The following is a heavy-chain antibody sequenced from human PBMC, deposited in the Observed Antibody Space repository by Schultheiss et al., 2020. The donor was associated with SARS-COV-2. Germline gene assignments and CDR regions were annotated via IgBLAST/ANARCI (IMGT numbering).Heavy chain of an antibody. J-gene: IGHJ6*03. CDR2: IYHSGST. CDR1: GGSISSSNW. D-gene: IGHD2-2*01. CDR3: ARDSPCSSTSCYFIYYYMDV. V-gene: IGHV4-4*02. Sequence: GSLRLSCAVSGGSISSSNWWSWVRQPPGKGLEWIGEIYHSGSTNYNPSLKSRVTISVDKSKNQFSLKLSSVTAADTAVYYCARDSPCSSTSCYFIYYYMDVWGKGTTVTVSS.